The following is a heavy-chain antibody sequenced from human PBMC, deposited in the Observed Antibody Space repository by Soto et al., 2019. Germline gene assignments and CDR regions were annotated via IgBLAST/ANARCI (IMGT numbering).Heavy chain of an antibody. D-gene: IGHD3-22*01. CDR2: INHSGGT. CDR3: ARGSVDTVDSSGFYEY. Sequence: SETLSLTCAVYGGSFSAYYWSWIRQPPGKGLEWIGEINHSGGTSYNPSLKSRVTISVDTSKSQFSLKLTSVTAADRAVYYCARGSVDTVDSSGFYEYWCQGTPVTVSS. V-gene: IGHV4-34*01. CDR1: GGSFSAYY. J-gene: IGHJ4*02.